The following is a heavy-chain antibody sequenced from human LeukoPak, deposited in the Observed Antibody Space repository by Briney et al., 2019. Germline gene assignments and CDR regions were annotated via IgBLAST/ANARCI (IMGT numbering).Heavy chain of an antibody. CDR2: IYYSGRT. V-gene: IGHV4-39*01. J-gene: IGHJ4*02. D-gene: IGHD2-2*01. CDR1: GGSISSSSYY. CDR3: ARQLGSCSSTSCYADKVDY. Sequence: SETLSLTCTVSGGSISSSSYYWGWIRQPPGKGLEWIGSIYYSGRTYYNQSLKSRVTISVDTSTNQLSLKLSSVTAADTAVYYCARQLGSCSSTSCYADKVDYWGQGTLVTVSS.